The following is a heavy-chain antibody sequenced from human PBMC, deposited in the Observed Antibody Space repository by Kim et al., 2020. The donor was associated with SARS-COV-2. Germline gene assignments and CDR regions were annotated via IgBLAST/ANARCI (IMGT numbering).Heavy chain of an antibody. J-gene: IGHJ4*02. CDR1: GFTFSDEI. Sequence: GGSLRLSCAASGFTFSDEIMHWVRQAPGKGLEYVSGITTNGGRTYYADSVKGRFTISRDNSKNTLYLQMSSLRPDDTAVYYCVKQMHYWGRGTQVTVSS. V-gene: IGHV3-64D*06. CDR3: VKQMHY. CDR2: ITTNGGRT.